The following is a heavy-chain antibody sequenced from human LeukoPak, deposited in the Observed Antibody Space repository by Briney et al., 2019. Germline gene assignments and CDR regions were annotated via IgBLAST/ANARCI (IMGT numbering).Heavy chain of an antibody. V-gene: IGHV4-4*07. CDR2: IYTSGST. J-gene: IGHJ6*02. Sequence: PSETLSLTCTVSGGSISSYYWSWIRQPAGKGLEWIGRIYTSGSTNYNPSLKSRVTMSVDTSKNQFSLKLSSVTAADTAVYYCARDGRIAAAGPYSYYGMDVWGQGTTVTVSS. CDR1: GGSISSYY. D-gene: IGHD6-13*01. CDR3: ARDGRIAAAGPYSYYGMDV.